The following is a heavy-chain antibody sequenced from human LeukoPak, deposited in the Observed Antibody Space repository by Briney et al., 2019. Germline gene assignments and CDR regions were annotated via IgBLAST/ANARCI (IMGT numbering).Heavy chain of an antibody. CDR2: TSTYNGNT. Sequence: ASVKVSCKASGYTFTTYGVTWVRQAPGQGLEWMGWTSTYNGNTVYAQKFQGRLTVTTDTSTSTVYMELRGLRSDDTAVYYCARAEVSCSGSTCFSYWGQGTLVTVSS. CDR1: GYTFTTYG. D-gene: IGHD2-15*01. CDR3: ARAEVSCSGSTCFSY. V-gene: IGHV1-18*01. J-gene: IGHJ4*02.